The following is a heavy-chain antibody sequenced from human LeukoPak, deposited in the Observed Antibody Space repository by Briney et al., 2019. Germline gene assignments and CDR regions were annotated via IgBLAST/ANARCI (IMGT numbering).Heavy chain of an antibody. CDR1: GFTFSSYG. CDR3: AKDHCSGGSCYSWVYYYMDV. D-gene: IGHD2-15*01. J-gene: IGHJ6*03. V-gene: IGHV3-33*06. Sequence: GRSLRLSCAASGFTFSSYGMHWVRQAPGKGLEWVAVIWYDGSNKYYADSAKGRFTISRDNSKNTLYLQMNSLRAEDTAVYYCAKDHCSGGSCYSWVYYYMDVWGKGTTVTVSS. CDR2: IWYDGSNK.